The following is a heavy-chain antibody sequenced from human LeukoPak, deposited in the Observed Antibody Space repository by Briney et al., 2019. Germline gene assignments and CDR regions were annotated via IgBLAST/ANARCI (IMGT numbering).Heavy chain of an antibody. CDR2: ISYDGSNK. CDR3: ARGTLTPFDY. V-gene: IGHV3-30*04. D-gene: IGHD1-14*01. Sequence: SCKASGGTFSSYAMHWVRQAPGKGLEWVAVISYDGSNKYYADSVKGRFTISRDNSKNTLYLQMNSLRAEDTAVYYCARGTLTPFDYWGQGTLVTVSS. J-gene: IGHJ4*02. CDR1: GGTFSSYA.